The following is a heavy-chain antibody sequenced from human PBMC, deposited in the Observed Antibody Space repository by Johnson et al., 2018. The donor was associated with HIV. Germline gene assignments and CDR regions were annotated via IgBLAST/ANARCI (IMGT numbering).Heavy chain of an antibody. D-gene: IGHD1-20*01. CDR2: IQYDGNNK. CDR3: ARDRTITGNDPFDI. Sequence: VQSVESGGGVVQPGGSLRLSCAASGFTFSKYGMQWVRQAPGKGLEWVAFIQYDGNNKYYADSVKGRFTISRDNARNFLYLQMNSLRAEDTALYYCARDRTITGNDPFDIWGQGTMVTVSS. CDR1: GFTFSKYG. J-gene: IGHJ3*02. V-gene: IGHV3-30*02.